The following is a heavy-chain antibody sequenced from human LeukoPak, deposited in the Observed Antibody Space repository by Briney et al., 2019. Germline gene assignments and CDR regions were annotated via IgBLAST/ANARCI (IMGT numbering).Heavy chain of an antibody. V-gene: IGHV3-30*03. Sequence: GGSLRLSCAASGFTFSSYGMHWVRQAPGKGLEWVAVISYDGSNKYYADSVKGRFTISRDNSKNTLYLQMNSLRAEDTAVYYCARDGRSIVVVPAADHYYYYGMDVWGQGTTVTVSS. D-gene: IGHD2-2*01. CDR2: ISYDGSNK. J-gene: IGHJ6*02. CDR3: ARDGRSIVVVPAADHYYYYGMDV. CDR1: GFTFSSYG.